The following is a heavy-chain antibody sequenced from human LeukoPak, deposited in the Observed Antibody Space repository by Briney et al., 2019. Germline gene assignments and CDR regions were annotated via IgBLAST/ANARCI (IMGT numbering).Heavy chain of an antibody. CDR3: ASPPRRGGPRRIDYFDY. CDR2: IIPIFGTA. Sequence: SVKVSCKASGGTFSSYAISWVRQAPGQGLEWMGGIIPIFGTANYAQKFQGRVTITTDGSTSTAYMELSSLRSEDTAVYYCASPPRRGGPRRIDYFDYWGQGTLVTVSS. CDR1: GGTFSSYA. V-gene: IGHV1-69*05. J-gene: IGHJ4*02. D-gene: IGHD2-15*01.